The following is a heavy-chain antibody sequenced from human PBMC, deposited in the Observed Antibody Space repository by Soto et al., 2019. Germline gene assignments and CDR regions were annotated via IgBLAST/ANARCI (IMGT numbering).Heavy chain of an antibody. D-gene: IGHD3-10*01. V-gene: IGHV3-23*01. Sequence: EVHLLDSGGGLVQPGGSLRLSCAASGFTFTNYAMSWVRQAPGKGLEWVSRISGSGGNTYYAVSVRGRFTISRDNTKNTLYLQMNSLRAEDTAIYYCVKARAAGGFDYWGQGTLVTVSS. CDR2: ISGSGGNT. J-gene: IGHJ4*02. CDR3: VKARAAGGFDY. CDR1: GFTFTNYA.